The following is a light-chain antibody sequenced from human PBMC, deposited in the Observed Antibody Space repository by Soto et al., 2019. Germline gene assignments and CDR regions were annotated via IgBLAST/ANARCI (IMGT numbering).Light chain of an antibody. CDR2: GAS. V-gene: IGKV3-20*01. Sequence: EIVLTQSPGTLSLSPGDEATLSCKASQAVTSKFLAWYQQKPGQAPRLLIYGASNRATGIPDRFSGSGSGTDFTLTISSLQPDDFATYYCQQYNSLWTFGQGTKVDIK. CDR3: QQYNSLWT. CDR1: QAVTSKF. J-gene: IGKJ1*01.